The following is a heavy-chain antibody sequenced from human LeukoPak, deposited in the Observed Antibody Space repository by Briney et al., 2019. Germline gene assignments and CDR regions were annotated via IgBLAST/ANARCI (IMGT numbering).Heavy chain of an antibody. CDR3: AGPGGDFDY. D-gene: IGHD3-16*01. J-gene: IGHJ4*02. Sequence: SENLSLTCTVSGYSITSYYWSWVRQPPGKGLEWIGYIYASGSTNYNPSFKSRVTISVDTSKNQFSLRLTSVTAADTAVYYCAGPGGDFDYWGQGTLVTVSS. CDR2: IYASGST. CDR1: GYSITSYY. V-gene: IGHV4-4*09.